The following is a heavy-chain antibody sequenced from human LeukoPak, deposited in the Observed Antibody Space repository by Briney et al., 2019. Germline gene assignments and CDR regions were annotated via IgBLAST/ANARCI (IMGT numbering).Heavy chain of an antibody. CDR1: GGSISSYY. D-gene: IGHD6-13*01. V-gene: IGHV4-4*07. CDR2: IYTSGST. CDR3: ARGYSSSPNRRGNWFDP. Sequence: SETLSLTCTVSGGSISSYYWSWIRQPAGKGLEWIGRIYTSGSTNYNPSLKSRVTISVDTSKNQFSLKLSSVTAADTAVYYCARGYSSSPNRRGNWFDPWGQGTLVTVSS. J-gene: IGHJ5*02.